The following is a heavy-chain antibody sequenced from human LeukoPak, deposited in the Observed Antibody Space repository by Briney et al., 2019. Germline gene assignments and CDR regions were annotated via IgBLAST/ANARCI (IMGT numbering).Heavy chain of an antibody. D-gene: IGHD4-17*01. J-gene: IGHJ4*02. CDR1: GYTFPGYY. Sequence: ASVKVSCKASGYTFPGYYMHWVRQAPGQGLEWMGWINPNSGGTNYAQKFQGRVTMTRDTSISTAYVELSRLRSDDTAVYYCARDDFGDYVPFDYWGQGTLVTVSS. CDR2: INPNSGGT. CDR3: ARDDFGDYVPFDY. V-gene: IGHV1-2*02.